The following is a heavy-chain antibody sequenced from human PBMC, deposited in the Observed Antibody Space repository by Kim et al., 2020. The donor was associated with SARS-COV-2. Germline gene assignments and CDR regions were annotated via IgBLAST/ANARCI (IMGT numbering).Heavy chain of an antibody. CDR2: TSGSGDST. V-gene: IGHV3-23*01. CDR3: AKDRYSNAPLYSFDY. D-gene: IGHD2-15*01. Sequence: GGSLRLSCAGSGFTFSSYAMSWVRQAPGKGLEWVSATSGSGDSTYYADSVKGRFTISRDNSKNTLYLQMSSLRDEDTAVYYCAKDRYSNAPLYSFDYWGQGTLVTVSS. J-gene: IGHJ4*02. CDR1: GFTFSSYA.